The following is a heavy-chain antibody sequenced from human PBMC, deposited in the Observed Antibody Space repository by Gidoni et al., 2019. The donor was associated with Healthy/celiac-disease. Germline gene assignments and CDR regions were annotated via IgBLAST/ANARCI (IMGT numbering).Heavy chain of an antibody. Sequence: QVQLVESGGGVVQPGRSLRLSCAASGFTFSSSGMHWVRQAPGKGLEWVAVISYDGSNKYYADSVKGRFTISRDNSKNTLYLQMNSLRAEDTAVYYCAKEFGLFDYYYYGMDVWGQGTTVTVSS. J-gene: IGHJ6*02. V-gene: IGHV3-30*18. D-gene: IGHD2-21*01. CDR1: GFTFSSSG. CDR3: AKEFGLFDYYYYGMDV. CDR2: ISYDGSNK.